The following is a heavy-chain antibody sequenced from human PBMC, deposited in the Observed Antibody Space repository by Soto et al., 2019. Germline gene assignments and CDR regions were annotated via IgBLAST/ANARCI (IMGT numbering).Heavy chain of an antibody. Sequence: QITLKESGPTLVKPTQTLTLTCTFSGFSLSTSGVGVGWIRQPPGKALEWLALIYWDDDKRYSPSLKSRLTITKDTSKTQVVLTMTNMDPVDTATYYCAHIYSNYDSDAFDIWGQGTMVTVSS. CDR2: IYWDDDK. CDR3: AHIYSNYDSDAFDI. D-gene: IGHD4-4*01. J-gene: IGHJ3*02. V-gene: IGHV2-5*02. CDR1: GFSLSTSGVG.